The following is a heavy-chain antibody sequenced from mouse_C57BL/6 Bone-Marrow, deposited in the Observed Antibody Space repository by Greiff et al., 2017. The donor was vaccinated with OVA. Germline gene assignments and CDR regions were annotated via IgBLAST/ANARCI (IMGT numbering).Heavy chain of an antibody. Sequence: QVQLQQPGAELVKPGASVKMSCKASGYTFTRYWITWVKQRPGQGLEWIGDIYPGSGSTNYNEKFKSKATLTVDTSSSTAYMQLSSLTSEDSAVYYCARWYYGSSYDYFDYWGQGTTLTVSS. J-gene: IGHJ2*01. V-gene: IGHV1-55*01. CDR2: IYPGSGST. CDR3: ARWYYGSSYDYFDY. CDR1: GYTFTRYW. D-gene: IGHD1-1*01.